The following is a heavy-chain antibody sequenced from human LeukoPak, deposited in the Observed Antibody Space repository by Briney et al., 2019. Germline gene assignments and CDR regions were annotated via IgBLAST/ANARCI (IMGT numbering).Heavy chain of an antibody. J-gene: IGHJ4*02. CDR2: ISGSGGST. D-gene: IGHD3-22*01. Sequence: GGSLRLSCAASRFTFSSYAMSWVRQAPGKGLEWVSAISGSGGSTYYADSVKGRFTISRDNSKNTLYLQMNSLRAEDTAVYYCAKDPRYYYDSSGYDYWGQGTLVIVSS. V-gene: IGHV3-23*01. CDR3: AKDPRYYYDSSGYDY. CDR1: RFTFSSYA.